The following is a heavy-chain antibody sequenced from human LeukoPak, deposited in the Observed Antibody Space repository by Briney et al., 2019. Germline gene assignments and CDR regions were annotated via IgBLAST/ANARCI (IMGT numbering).Heavy chain of an antibody. V-gene: IGHV3-30*02. CDR3: AKDRSSSWGNGPYYFDY. Sequence: GGSLRLSCAASGFTFRSYGMHWVRQAPGKGLEWVAFIRYDGSNKYYADSVKGRFTISRDNSRNTLYLQMNSLRAEDTAVYYCAKDRSSSWGNGPYYFDYWGQGTLVTVSS. J-gene: IGHJ4*02. CDR2: IRYDGSNK. D-gene: IGHD6-13*01. CDR1: GFTFRSYG.